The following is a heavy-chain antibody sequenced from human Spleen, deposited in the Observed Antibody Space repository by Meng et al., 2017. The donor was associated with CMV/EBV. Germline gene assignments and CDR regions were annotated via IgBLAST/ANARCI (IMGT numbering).Heavy chain of an antibody. V-gene: IGHV3-30*04. CDR2: ISYDGSDK. J-gene: IGHJ4*02. CDR1: GFTFSCYA. Sequence: GESLKISCAASGFTFSCYAMHWVRQAPGRGLEWVAVISYDGSDKYYADSVKGRFTISRDTSKITLYLQMNSLGAEDTAVYYCARDVQAFDCWGQGTLVTVSS. CDR3: ARDVQAFDC.